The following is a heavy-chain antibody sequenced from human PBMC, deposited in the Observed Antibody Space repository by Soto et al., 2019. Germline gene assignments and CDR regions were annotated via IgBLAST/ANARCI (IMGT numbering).Heavy chain of an antibody. CDR2: IYYSGST. J-gene: IGHJ5*02. CDR3: VSHRNYIVVSGSFFDP. D-gene: IGHD6-19*01. Sequence: SETLSLTCTVSGGSIASSLYYWGWVRQSPGKGLEWIESIYYSGSTHYNPSLKSRVTVSVDTSKNQFSLKLTSVTAADTAVYFCVSHRNYIVVSGSFFDPWGQGTLVTVSS. V-gene: IGHV4-39*01. CDR1: GGSIASSLYY.